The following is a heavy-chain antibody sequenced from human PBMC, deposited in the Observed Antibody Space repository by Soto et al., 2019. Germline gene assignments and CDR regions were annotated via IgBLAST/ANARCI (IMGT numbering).Heavy chain of an antibody. D-gene: IGHD2-15*01. CDR2: VYTSGRT. J-gene: IGHJ4*02. V-gene: IGHV3-66*02. CDR3: AKGPYCSGGSCYWNYFDY. Sequence: GGSLRLSCAASGFTVTNSYMAWVRQAPGKGLEWVSVVYTSGRTYHADSVKGRFTVSRDNSKNSLYMQMDGLRAEDTAVYYCAKGPYCSGGSCYWNYFDYWGQGTLVTVSS. CDR1: GFTVTNSY.